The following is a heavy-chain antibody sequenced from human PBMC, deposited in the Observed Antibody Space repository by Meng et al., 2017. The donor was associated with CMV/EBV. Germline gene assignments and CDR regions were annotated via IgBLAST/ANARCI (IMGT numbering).Heavy chain of an antibody. CDR3: ARVPTVTTTAYFDY. CDR2: IYYSGST. J-gene: IGHJ4*02. D-gene: IGHD4-17*01. V-gene: IGHV4-59*12. CDR1: GGSISSYY. Sequence: GSLRLSCTVSGGSISSYYWSWIRQPPGKGLEWIGYIYYSGSTNYNPSLKSRVTISVDTSKNQFSLKLSSVTAADTAVYYCARVPTVTTTAYFDYWGQGTLVTVSS.